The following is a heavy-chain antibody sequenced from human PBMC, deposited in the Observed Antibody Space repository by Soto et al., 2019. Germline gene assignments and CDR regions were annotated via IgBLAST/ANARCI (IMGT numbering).Heavy chain of an antibody. J-gene: IGHJ4*02. CDR2: IYWDANK. CDR1: GFSLSTSGVG. D-gene: IGHD6-19*01. V-gene: IGHV2-5*02. Sequence: SGATLVNPTQTLTLTCTFSGFSLSTSGVGVGWIRQPPGKALDWLALIYWDANKRYSPSLKSRLTITKDTSKNQVVLTMTNMDPVDTATYYCAHRPSGWYYFDYWGQGILVTVSS. CDR3: AHRPSGWYYFDY.